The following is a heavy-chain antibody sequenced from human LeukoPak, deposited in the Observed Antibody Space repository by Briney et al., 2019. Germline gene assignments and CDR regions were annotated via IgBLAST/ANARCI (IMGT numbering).Heavy chain of an antibody. J-gene: IGHJ4*02. CDR3: ARGYSSSWNYFDY. D-gene: IGHD6-13*01. CDR1: GVSISTYY. CDR2: IYYSGST. V-gene: IGHV4-59*01. Sequence: SETLSLTCTVSGVSISTYYWSCIRQPPGKGLEWIGYIYYSGSTNYYPSPKRRHTISVDNSKNQFSLQQMSVTAADKGVYYCARGYSSSWNYFDYWGQGTLVTVSS.